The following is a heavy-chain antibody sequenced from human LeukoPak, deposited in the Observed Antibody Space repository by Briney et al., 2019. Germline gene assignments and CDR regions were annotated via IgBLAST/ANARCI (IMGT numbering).Heavy chain of an antibody. D-gene: IGHD6-19*01. CDR2: FEPEDGKI. CDR3: ARDKSQWLAHDNAFDI. Sequence: ASVKVSRKVSGYTLSELSIHWVRQAPGNGLEWMGGFEPEDGKIIYAQELQGRVTITTDESTSTAYMELSSLRSEDTAVYYCARDKSQWLAHDNAFDIWGQGTMVTVSS. CDR1: GYTLSELS. V-gene: IGHV1-24*01. J-gene: IGHJ3*02.